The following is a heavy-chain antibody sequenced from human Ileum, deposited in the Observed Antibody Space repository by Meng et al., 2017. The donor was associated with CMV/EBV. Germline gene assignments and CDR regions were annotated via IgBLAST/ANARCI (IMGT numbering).Heavy chain of an antibody. J-gene: IGHJ4*02. CDR2: IRASGGSI. D-gene: IGHD1-26*01. V-gene: IGHV3-23*01. CDR3: AKDSTSGTYYLDYFDY. CDR1: FTFSSYG. Sequence: FTFSSYGLNWVRQEPGKGLDWVSGIRASGGSIYYADSVKGRFTISRDNSKNTVSLQMNNLRPEDTAVYYCAKDSTSGTYYLDYFDYWGQGSLVTVSS.